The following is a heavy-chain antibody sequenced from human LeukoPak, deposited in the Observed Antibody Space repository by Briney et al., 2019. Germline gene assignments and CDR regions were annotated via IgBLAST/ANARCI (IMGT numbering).Heavy chain of an antibody. V-gene: IGHV3-33*01. D-gene: IGHD4-23*01. CDR1: GFTFSNYD. CDR2: IWYDGSNK. CDR3: ARDDYGGKLDI. J-gene: IGHJ3*02. Sequence: PGGSLRLSCAASGFTFSNYDMHWVRQAPGKGLEWVAVIWYDGSNKYYADSVKGRFTISRDNSKNTLYLQMNSLRVEDTAVYYCARDDYGGKLDIWGQGTVVTVSS.